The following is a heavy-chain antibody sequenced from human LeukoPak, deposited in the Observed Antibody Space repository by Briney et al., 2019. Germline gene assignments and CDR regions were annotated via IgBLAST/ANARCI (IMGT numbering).Heavy chain of an antibody. Sequence: SETLSLTCTVSGGSISSYYWSWIRQPAGKGLEWIGRIYTSGSTNYNPSLKSRVTMSVDTSKNQFSLKLSSVTAADTAVYYYARRRHAVLRYSSWFDPWGQGTLVTVSS. CDR3: ARRRHAVLRYSSWFDP. D-gene: IGHD3-9*01. V-gene: IGHV4-4*07. CDR2: IYTSGST. J-gene: IGHJ5*02. CDR1: GGSISSYY.